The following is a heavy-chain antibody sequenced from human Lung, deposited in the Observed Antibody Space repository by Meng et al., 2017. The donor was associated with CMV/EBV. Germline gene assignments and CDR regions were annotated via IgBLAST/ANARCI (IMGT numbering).Heavy chain of an antibody. D-gene: IGHD3-10*01. Sequence: VQLGGSGPALVKPSETLSLTCAVSGDSITNHNWCAWVRQPPGKGLEWIGEIPHRGSSAYNPSLKSRVSMSIDKSKNQFTLKQTSVTAADTAVYHCLRRSGGSVWGQGTLVTVSS. J-gene: IGHJ1*01. V-gene: IGHV4-4*02. CDR1: GDSITNHNW. CDR3: LRRSGGSV. CDR2: IPHRGSS.